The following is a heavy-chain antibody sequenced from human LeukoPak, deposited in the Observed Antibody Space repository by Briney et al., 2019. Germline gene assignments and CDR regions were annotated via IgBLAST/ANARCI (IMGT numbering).Heavy chain of an antibody. D-gene: IGHD1-1*01. CDR1: GGTFTSYG. J-gene: IGHJ6*03. Sequence: ASVKVSCKASGGTFTSYGISWVRQAPGQGLEWMGWISAYNGNTNYAQKLQGRVTMTTDTSTSTAYMELRSLRSDDTAVYYCARDPRNWNDYYYYYMDVWGKGTTVTVSS. CDR3: ARDPRNWNDYYYYYMDV. CDR2: ISAYNGNT. V-gene: IGHV1-18*01.